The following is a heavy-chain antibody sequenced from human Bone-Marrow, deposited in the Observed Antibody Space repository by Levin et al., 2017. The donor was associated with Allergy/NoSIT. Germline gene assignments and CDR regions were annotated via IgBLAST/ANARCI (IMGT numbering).Heavy chain of an antibody. V-gene: IGHV4-38-2*01. J-gene: IGHJ4*02. CDR3: ARDGGYQLIGLLSWFDC. D-gene: IGHD2-15*01. Sequence: SETLSLTCAVSGFSINTSYHWGCLRQPPGKRLQWTGSIFYNGKTHYNPSLRSRVTISLDTSRNQLSLRLISVTAADTAVYFCARDGGYQLIGLLSWFDCWGQGTRVTVSS. CDR1: GFSINTSYH. CDR2: IFYNGKT.